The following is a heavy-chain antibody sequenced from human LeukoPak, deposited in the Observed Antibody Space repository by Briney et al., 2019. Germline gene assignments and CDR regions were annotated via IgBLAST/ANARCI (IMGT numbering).Heavy chain of an antibody. CDR2: IIPIFGTA. Sequence: VASVKVSCKASGGTFSSYAISWVRQAPGQGLEWMGGIIPIFGTANYAQKFQGRVTITADKSTSTAYMELSSLRSEDTAVYYCARGGYSYGRNFDYWGQGTLVTVSS. J-gene: IGHJ4*02. D-gene: IGHD5-18*01. CDR1: GGTFSSYA. CDR3: ARGGYSYGRNFDY. V-gene: IGHV1-69*06.